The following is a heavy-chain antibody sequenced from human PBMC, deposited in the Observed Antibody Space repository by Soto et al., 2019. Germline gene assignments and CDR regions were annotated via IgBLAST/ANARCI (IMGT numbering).Heavy chain of an antibody. CDR3: ARGRFASSGYYSS. CDR2: INAGNGNT. Sequence: ASVKVSCKASGYTFTSYGISWVRQAPGQRLEWMGWINAGNGNTKYSQKFQGRVTITRDTSASTAYMELSSLRSEDTAVYYCARGRFASSGYYSSWGQGTLVTVSS. V-gene: IGHV1-3*01. J-gene: IGHJ5*02. CDR1: GYTFTSYG. D-gene: IGHD3-22*01.